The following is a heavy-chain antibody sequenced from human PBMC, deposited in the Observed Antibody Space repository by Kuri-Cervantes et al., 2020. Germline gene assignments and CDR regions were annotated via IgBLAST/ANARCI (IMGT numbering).Heavy chain of an antibody. CDR1: GFTFGDYA. D-gene: IGHD3-16*01. CDR2: IRSKAYGGTI. V-gene: IGHV3-49*03. Sequence: GESLKISCTASGFTFGDYAMSWFRQAPGKGLEWVGFIRSKAYGGTIGYAASVKGRFTISRDDSKSIAYLQMNSLETEDTAVYYCTTGYDYVWGSLRSAFDIWGQGTMVTVSS. J-gene: IGHJ3*02. CDR3: TTGYDYVWGSLRSAFDI.